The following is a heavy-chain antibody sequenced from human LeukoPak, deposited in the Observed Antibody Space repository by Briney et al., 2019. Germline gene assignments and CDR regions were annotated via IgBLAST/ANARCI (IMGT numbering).Heavy chain of an antibody. V-gene: IGHV3-64*02. CDR1: GFTFSSYA. D-gene: IGHD1-26*01. J-gene: IGHJ4*02. Sequence: GSLRLSCAASGFTFSSYAMSWVRQAPGKGLEYVSVINTDGRITYYADSVKGRFTISRDNSKNTVYLQMDSLRGEDMAVYYCTRDGGSFCDFDYWGQGALVTVSS. CDR3: TRDGGSFCDFDY. CDR2: INTDGRIT.